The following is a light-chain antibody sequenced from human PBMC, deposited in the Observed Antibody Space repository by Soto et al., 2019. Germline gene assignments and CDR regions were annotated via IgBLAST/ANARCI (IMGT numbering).Light chain of an antibody. CDR1: QSVGSL. Sequence: EVGMTQSPATLSLSPGERATLSCRASQSVGSLLAWYQQKPGQAPRLLIYRASTRATGISGRFSGSGSGTEFTLTITSLQSEDFAVYYCQQYNEWPITFGQGTRLEIK. CDR3: QQYNEWPIT. V-gene: IGKV3-15*01. J-gene: IGKJ5*01. CDR2: RAS.